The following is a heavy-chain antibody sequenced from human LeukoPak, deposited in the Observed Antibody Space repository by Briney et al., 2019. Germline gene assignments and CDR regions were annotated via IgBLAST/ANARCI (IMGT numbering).Heavy chain of an antibody. CDR2: IYPGDSDT. CDR3: ARTRGRWLQADFDY. D-gene: IGHD5-24*01. V-gene: IGHV5-51*01. Sequence: GESLKISCKDSGYNFINYWIGWVRQMPGKGLEWMGIIYPGDSDTRYSPSFQGQVTISADKSISTAYLQWSSLKASDTAMYYCARTRGRWLQADFDYWGQGTLVTVSS. CDR1: GYNFINYW. J-gene: IGHJ4*02.